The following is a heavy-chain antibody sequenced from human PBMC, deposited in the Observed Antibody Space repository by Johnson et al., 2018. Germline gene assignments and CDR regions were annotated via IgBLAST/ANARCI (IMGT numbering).Heavy chain of an antibody. V-gene: IGHV4-39*01. Sequence: QLQESGPGLVKASETLSLTCTVSGDSISTSDYYWAWIRQPPGKGLEWMGNIFYSGRTYYNSSLKSRVTISVDPSTTQFSLKRTSVTAADTAVYYCARLVLEFSGLDYWGQGTRVTVSS. CDR2: IFYSGRT. D-gene: IGHD3-3*02. CDR1: GDSISTSDYY. J-gene: IGHJ4*02. CDR3: ARLVLEFSGLDY.